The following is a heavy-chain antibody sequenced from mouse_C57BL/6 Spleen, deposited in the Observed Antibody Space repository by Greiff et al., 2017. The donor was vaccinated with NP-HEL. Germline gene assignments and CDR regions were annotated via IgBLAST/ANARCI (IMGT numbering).Heavy chain of an antibody. CDR3: ATMVTYWYFDV. J-gene: IGHJ1*03. CDR1: GYTFTDYN. Sequence: VQLQQSGPGLVKPGASVKMSCKASGYTFTDYNMHWVKQSHGKSLEWIGYINPNNGGTSYNQKFKGKATLTVNKSSSTAYMELRSLTSEDSAVYYCATMVTYWYFDVWGTGTTVTVSS. CDR2: INPNNGGT. D-gene: IGHD2-2*01. V-gene: IGHV1-22*01.